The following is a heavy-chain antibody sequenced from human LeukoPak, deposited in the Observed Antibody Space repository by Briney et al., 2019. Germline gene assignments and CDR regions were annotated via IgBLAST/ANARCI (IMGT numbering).Heavy chain of an antibody. Sequence: SVKVSCKASGGTFSSYAISWVRQAPGQGLEWMGGIIPIFGTANYAQRFQGRVTITADESTSTAYMELRSLRSDDTAVYYCARDPRSGFDYWGQGTLVTVSS. V-gene: IGHV1-69*13. CDR3: ARDPRSGFDY. CDR2: IIPIFGTA. J-gene: IGHJ4*02. D-gene: IGHD1-14*01. CDR1: GGTFSSYA.